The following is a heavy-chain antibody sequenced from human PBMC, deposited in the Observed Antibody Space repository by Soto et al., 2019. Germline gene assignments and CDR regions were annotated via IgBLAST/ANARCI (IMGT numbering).Heavy chain of an antibody. J-gene: IGHJ4*02. CDR2: IHQSGDT. D-gene: IGHD3-16*01. Sequence: QVQLKESGPGLVTPWGTLSLTCAVSGDSVSNGNWWCWVRQPPGRGLEWVGEIHQSGDTNYNPSLKSRVTVSADRSNNQYSLRLNSVTAADTAMYYCATRISVFGIVTFYWGQGILVTVSS. CDR1: GDSVSNGNW. V-gene: IGHV4-4*02. CDR3: ATRISVFGIVTFY.